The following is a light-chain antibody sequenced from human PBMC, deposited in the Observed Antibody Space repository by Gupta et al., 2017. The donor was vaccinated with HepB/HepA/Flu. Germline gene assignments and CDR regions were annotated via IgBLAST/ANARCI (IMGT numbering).Light chain of an antibody. CDR2: GAS. CDR1: QSVSNK. Sequence: VMPPSPATLSVSPGERVTLSCRASQSVSNKLAWYQQKPGQAPRLLIYGASTRATGIAARFSGSGSGTEFTLSINSLQSEDSAVYYCQQYNIWPPLTFGGGTKVEIK. CDR3: QQYNIWPPLT. V-gene: IGKV3-15*01. J-gene: IGKJ4*01.